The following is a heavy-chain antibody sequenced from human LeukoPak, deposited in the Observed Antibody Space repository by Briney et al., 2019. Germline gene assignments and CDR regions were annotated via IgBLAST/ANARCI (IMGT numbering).Heavy chain of an antibody. V-gene: IGHV4-34*01. CDR2: INHSGST. D-gene: IGHD6-6*01. Sequence: PSETLSLTCAVYGGSFSGYYWSWIRQPPGKGLEWIGEINHSGSTNYNPSLKSRVTISVDTSKNQFSLKLSSVTAADTAVYYCARDGGGSSSLPYYYYYYYMDVWGKGTTVTVSS. J-gene: IGHJ6*03. CDR1: GGSFSGYY. CDR3: ARDGGGSSSLPYYYYYYYMDV.